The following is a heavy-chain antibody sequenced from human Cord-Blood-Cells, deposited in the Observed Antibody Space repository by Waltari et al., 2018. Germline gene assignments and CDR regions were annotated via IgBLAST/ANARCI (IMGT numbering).Heavy chain of an antibody. D-gene: IGHD1-1*01. CDR2: ISYDGSNK. CDR1: GFTFSSYA. Sequence: QVQLVESGGGVVQPGRSLRLSCAASGFTFSSYAMHWVRQAPGKGLEWVAVISYDGSNKSYADSVKGRFTISRDNSKNTLYLQMNSLRGEDTAVYYCSRDRATGTTYYYYGMDVWGQGTTVTVSS. CDR3: SRDRATGTTYYYYGMDV. J-gene: IGHJ6*02. V-gene: IGHV3-30-3*01.